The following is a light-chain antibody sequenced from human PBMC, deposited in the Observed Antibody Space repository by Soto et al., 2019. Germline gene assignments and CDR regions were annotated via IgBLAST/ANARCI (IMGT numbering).Light chain of an antibody. CDR3: QQYGSSGT. Sequence: ESVLTQSPGTLSLSPGERATLSCRASQSIGNYLAWYQQKPGQAPRLLIYATSNRATGIPARFSGSGSGTDFTLTISRLEPEGFAVYYCQQYGSSGTFGQGTKVDIK. CDR1: QSIGNY. CDR2: ATS. V-gene: IGKV3-20*01. J-gene: IGKJ1*01.